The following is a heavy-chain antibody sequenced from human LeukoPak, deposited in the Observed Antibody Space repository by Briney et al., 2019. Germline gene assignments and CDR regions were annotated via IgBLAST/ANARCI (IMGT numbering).Heavy chain of an antibody. V-gene: IGHV4-34*01. CDR2: INHSGST. J-gene: IGHJ3*02. CDR3: ARHGSGSYYTSSWDAFDI. Sequence: PSETLSLTCAVYGGSFSGYYWSWIRQPPGKGLEWIGEINHSGSTNYNPSLKSRVTISVDTSKNQFPLKLSSVTAADTAVYYCARHGSGSYYTSSWDAFDIWGQGTMVTVSS. D-gene: IGHD3-10*01. CDR1: GGSFSGYY.